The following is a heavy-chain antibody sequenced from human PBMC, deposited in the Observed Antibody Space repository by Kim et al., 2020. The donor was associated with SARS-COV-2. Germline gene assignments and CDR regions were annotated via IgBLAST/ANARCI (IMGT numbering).Heavy chain of an antibody. CDR3: ARAPRWDYYGSGRGYWYFDL. J-gene: IGHJ2*01. CDR1: GDSVSSNSAA. V-gene: IGHV6-1*01. Sequence: SQTLSLTCAISGDSVSSNSAAWNWIRQSPSRGLEWLGRTYYRSKWYNDYAVSVKSRITINPDTSKNQFSLQLNSVTPEDTAVYYCARAPRWDYYGSGRGYWYFDLWGRGTLVTVSS. D-gene: IGHD3-10*01. CDR2: TYYRSKWYN.